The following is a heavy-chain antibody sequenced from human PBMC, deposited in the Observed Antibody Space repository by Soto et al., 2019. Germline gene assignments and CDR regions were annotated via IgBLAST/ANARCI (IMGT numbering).Heavy chain of an antibody. V-gene: IGHV4-31*03. D-gene: IGHD5-12*01. CDR1: GGSISSGGYY. CDR2: IYYSGST. Sequence: PSETLSLTCTVSGGSISSGGYYWSWIRQHPGKGLEWIGYIYYSGSTYYNPSLKSRVTISVDTSKNQFSLKLSSVTAADTAVYYCARGVATITGYYYGMDVWGQGTTVTVSS. J-gene: IGHJ6*02. CDR3: ARGVATITGYYYGMDV.